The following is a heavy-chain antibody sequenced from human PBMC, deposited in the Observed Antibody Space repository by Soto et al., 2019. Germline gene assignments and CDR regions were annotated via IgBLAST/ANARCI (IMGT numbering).Heavy chain of an antibody. Sequence: PSETLSLTCTVSGGSISSGGYYWSWIRQHPGKGLEWIGYIYYSGSTYYNPSLKSRVTISVDTSKNQFSLKLTSVTAADTAVYYCAKHSWLQLLPQHWGPGTLVTVSS. CDR1: GGSISSGGYY. D-gene: IGHD5-12*01. J-gene: IGHJ1*01. CDR3: AKHSWLQLLPQH. V-gene: IGHV4-31*03. CDR2: IYYSGST.